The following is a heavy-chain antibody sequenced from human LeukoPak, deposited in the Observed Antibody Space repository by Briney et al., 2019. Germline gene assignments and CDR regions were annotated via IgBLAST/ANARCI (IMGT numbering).Heavy chain of an antibody. CDR2: ISGSGGST. J-gene: IGHJ4*02. D-gene: IGHD3-10*01. Sequence: PGGSLRLSCAASGFTFSSYAMSWVRQAPGKGLEWVSAISGSGGSTYYADSVKGRFTISRDNSKNTLYLQMNSLRAEDTAVYYCAKDRGFGRGLYYFDYWGQGTLVTVSS. CDR3: AKDRGFGRGLYYFDY. CDR1: GFTFSSYA. V-gene: IGHV3-23*01.